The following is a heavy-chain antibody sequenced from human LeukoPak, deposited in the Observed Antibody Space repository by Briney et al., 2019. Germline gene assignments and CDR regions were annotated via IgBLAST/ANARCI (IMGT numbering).Heavy chain of an antibody. CDR1: GGSISSSNW. CDR3: ARVKPYYDSSGYIDF. CDR2: IYPGRNN. Sequence: SGTLSLTCAVSGGSISSSNWWSWVRQSPGKGLEWIGEIYPGRNNNYNPSLKSRVTISVDKSKNQFSLRLSSVTAADTAIYYCARVKPYYDSSGYIDFWGQGALVTVSS. V-gene: IGHV4-4*02. J-gene: IGHJ4*02. D-gene: IGHD3-22*01.